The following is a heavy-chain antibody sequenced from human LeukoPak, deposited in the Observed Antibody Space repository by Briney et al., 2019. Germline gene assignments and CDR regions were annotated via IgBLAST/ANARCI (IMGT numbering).Heavy chain of an antibody. Sequence: SETLSLTCTVSGGSISSHYWSWFRQPPGKGLEWIGYIHDSGRTNYNPSLKSRVTISVDTSKNQFSLKLSSVTAADTAVYYCARGRWLQLPSGWGQGTLVTVSS. CDR1: GGSISSHY. J-gene: IGHJ4*02. CDR3: ARGRWLQLPSG. CDR2: IHDSGRT. V-gene: IGHV4-59*11. D-gene: IGHD5-24*01.